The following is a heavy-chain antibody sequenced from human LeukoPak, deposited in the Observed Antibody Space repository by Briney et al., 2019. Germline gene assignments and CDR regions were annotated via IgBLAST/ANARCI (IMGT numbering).Heavy chain of an antibody. V-gene: IGHV3-33*01. CDR2: IWYDGSNK. J-gene: IGHJ4*02. CDR1: GFTFSSYG. D-gene: IGHD4-17*01. Sequence: PGRSLRLSCAASGFTFSSYGMHWVRQAPGKGLEWVAVIWYDGSNKYYADSVKGRSTISRDNSKNTLYLQMNSLRAEDTAVYYCARDALYPTVTTNGGLGYWGQGTLVTVSS. CDR3: ARDALYPTVTTNGGLGY.